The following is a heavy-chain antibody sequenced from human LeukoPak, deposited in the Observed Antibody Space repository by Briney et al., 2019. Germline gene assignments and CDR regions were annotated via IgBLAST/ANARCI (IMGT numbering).Heavy chain of an antibody. CDR2: ITGSTGST. J-gene: IGHJ6*02. CDR1: GFTFSTYA. CDR3: AKVLGDDYYYYYGMDV. D-gene: IGHD3-16*01. V-gene: IGHV3-23*01. Sequence: PGGSLRLSCAASGFTFSTYAMTWVRQPPGKGLEGVSSITGSTGSTYYADSVKGRFTISRDNSKNTLYLQMNSLRAEDTAVYYCAKVLGDDYYYYYGMDVWGQGTTVTVSS.